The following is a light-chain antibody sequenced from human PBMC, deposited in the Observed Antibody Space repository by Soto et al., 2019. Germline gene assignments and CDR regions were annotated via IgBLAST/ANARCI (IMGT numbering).Light chain of an antibody. CDR1: QSVRSY. V-gene: IGKV3-11*01. CDR3: QQRSDWPLT. Sequence: IVLTQSPATLSLSPGDRATLSCRASQSVRSYLAWYQQRPGQAPRLLIYDASNRVAGIPARFSGSGSGTDFTLTISSLEPEDFAVYSCQQRSDWPLTFGGGTKVEIK. CDR2: DAS. J-gene: IGKJ4*01.